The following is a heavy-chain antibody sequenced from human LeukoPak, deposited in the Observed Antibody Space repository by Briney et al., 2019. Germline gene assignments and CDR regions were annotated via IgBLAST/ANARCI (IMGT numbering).Heavy chain of an antibody. CDR1: GGSISSGGYS. CDR3: AREGYCSGGSCDNWFDP. J-gene: IGHJ5*02. Sequence: SQTLSLTCAVSGGSISSGGYSWSWIRQPPGKGLEWIGYIYHSGSTYYNPPLKSRVTISVDRSTNQFSLNLSSVTAADTAVYYCAREGYCSGGSCDNWFDPWGQGTLVAVSS. V-gene: IGHV4-30-2*01. CDR2: IYHSGST. D-gene: IGHD2-15*01.